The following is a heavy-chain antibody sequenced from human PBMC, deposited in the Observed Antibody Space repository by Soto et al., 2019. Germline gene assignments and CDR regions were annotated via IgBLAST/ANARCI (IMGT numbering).Heavy chain of an antibody. CDR1: GYSFTSYW. CDR3: ARVSGIRFQVYSGSYYAPKEFDY. J-gene: IGHJ4*02. D-gene: IGHD1-26*01. CDR2: IYPGDSDT. Sequence: GESLKISCRGSGYSFTSYWIGWVRQMPGKGLEWMGIIYPGDSDTRYSPSFQGQVTISADKSISTAYLQWSSLKASDTAMYYCARVSGIRFQVYSGSYYAPKEFDYWGQGTLVTVSS. V-gene: IGHV5-51*01.